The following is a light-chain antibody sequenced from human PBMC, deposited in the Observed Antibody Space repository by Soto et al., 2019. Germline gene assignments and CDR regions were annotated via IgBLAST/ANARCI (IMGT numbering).Light chain of an antibody. J-gene: IGLJ1*01. V-gene: IGLV2-11*01. CDR1: SSDVGGYNY. CDR2: DVS. CDR3: CSYAGSYTHV. Sequence: QSALTQPRSVSGSPGHSVTISCTGTSSDVGGYNYVSWYQQHPGKAPKLMIYDVSKRPSGVPDRFSGSKSGNTASLTISGLQAEDEADYCCCSYAGSYTHVFGTGTKLTVL.